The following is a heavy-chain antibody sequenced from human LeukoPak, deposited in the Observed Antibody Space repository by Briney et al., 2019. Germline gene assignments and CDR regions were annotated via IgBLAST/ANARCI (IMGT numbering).Heavy chain of an antibody. Sequence: GGSLRLSCAASGFTFDAYAMHWVRQAPGKGLEWVSGISWNSGSIGYADSVMGRFSISRDDAKNSLYLQMNSLRAEDTALYYCTKGSDSSAYSAFDCWGQGTLVTVSS. CDR1: GFTFDAYA. J-gene: IGHJ4*02. CDR2: ISWNSGSI. CDR3: TKGSDSSAYSAFDC. V-gene: IGHV3-9*01. D-gene: IGHD3-22*01.